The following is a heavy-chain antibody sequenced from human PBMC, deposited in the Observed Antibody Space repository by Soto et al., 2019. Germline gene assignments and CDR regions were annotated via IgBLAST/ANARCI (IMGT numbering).Heavy chain of an antibody. J-gene: IGHJ4*02. Sequence: SSETLSLTGTVSGGSISSGGYYWSWIRQHPGKGLEWIGYIYYSGSTYYNPSLKSRVTISVDTSKNQFSLKLSSVTAADTAVYYCARDLGFGEFYWGQGTLVTVSS. CDR1: GGSISSGGYY. D-gene: IGHD3-10*01. V-gene: IGHV4-31*03. CDR3: ARDLGFGEFY. CDR2: IYYSGST.